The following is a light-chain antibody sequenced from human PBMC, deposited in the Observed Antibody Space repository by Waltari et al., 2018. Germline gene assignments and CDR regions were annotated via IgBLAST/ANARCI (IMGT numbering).Light chain of an antibody. CDR1: QCIASR. V-gene: IGKV1-12*01. CDR2: DAS. Sequence: DIQTTQSPSSVSASVGGRVTLTCRASQCIASRLAWYQQKPGKAPKLLIYDASSLHSGVPSRFSGSGSGTDVTLTIRSLQPEDFATYYCQQVNSFPRTFGQGTKVEVK. CDR3: QQVNSFPRT. J-gene: IGKJ1*01.